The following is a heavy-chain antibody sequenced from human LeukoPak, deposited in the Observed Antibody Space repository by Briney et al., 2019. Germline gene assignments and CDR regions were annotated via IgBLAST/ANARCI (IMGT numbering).Heavy chain of an antibody. CDR3: ARGHPVSWTTGTTLTTGPTEYNFDY. CDR2: INHSGST. CDR1: GGSFTGAY. J-gene: IGHJ4*02. Sequence: PETLSDTRAVYGGSFTGAYRCWIRQPPGKGLEWIGEINHSGSTNYNPSLKSRVTISVDTSKNQFSLKLSSVTAANTAGYYCARGHPVSWTTGTTLTTGPTEYNFDYGGQGTLVTVSS. D-gene: IGHD2/OR15-2a*01. V-gene: IGHV4-34*01.